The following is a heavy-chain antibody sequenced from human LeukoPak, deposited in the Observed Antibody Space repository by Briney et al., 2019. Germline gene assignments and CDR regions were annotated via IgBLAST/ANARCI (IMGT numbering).Heavy chain of an antibody. CDR2: IYPSDGST. Sequence: ALVKVSCKPSGYTFTSNYIHWVRQAPGQGLELMGMIYPSDGSTSYAQKFQGRVTVTRDTSTSTVRMELSGLRSEDTAVYYCARDQEGFDYWGQGTLVTVSS. J-gene: IGHJ4*02. CDR1: GYTFTSNY. V-gene: IGHV1-46*03. CDR3: ARDQEGFDY.